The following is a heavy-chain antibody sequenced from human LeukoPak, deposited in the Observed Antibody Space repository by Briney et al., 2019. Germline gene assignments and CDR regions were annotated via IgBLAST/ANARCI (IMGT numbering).Heavy chain of an antibody. CDR2: ISGSGGST. Sequence: GGSLRLSCAASGFTFSSYAMSWVRQAPGKGLEWVSAISGSGGSTYYADSVKGRFTISRDNSKNTLYLQMNSLRAEDTAVYYCAKGLLAYCGGDCYFDYLGQGTLGNGSS. CDR3: AKGLLAYCGGDCYFDY. J-gene: IGHJ4*02. V-gene: IGHV3-23*01. D-gene: IGHD2-21*02. CDR1: GFTFSSYA.